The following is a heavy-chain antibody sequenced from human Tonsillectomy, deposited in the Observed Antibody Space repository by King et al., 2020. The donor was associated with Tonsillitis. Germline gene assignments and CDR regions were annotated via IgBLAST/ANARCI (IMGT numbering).Heavy chain of an antibody. CDR2: ISYDGSNK. D-gene: IGHD2-2*01. V-gene: IGHV3-33*05. CDR3: ARGSASDSSRTNCYAHDNCMDV. Sequence: QLVQSGGGVVQPGRSLRVSCAASGFTFSSYGMHWVRQAPGKGLEWVAIISYDGSNKYYAESVKGRFTISRDNSTNTLYLQMNSLRAEDTDVYYCARGSASDSSRTNCYAHDNCMDVWGQGTTVTVSS. J-gene: IGHJ6*02. CDR1: GFTFSSYG.